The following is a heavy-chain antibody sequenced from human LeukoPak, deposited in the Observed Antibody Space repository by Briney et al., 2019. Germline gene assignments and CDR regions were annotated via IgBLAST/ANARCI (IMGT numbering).Heavy chain of an antibody. CDR3: ARDPDSSSSFPYNWFDP. Sequence: GRPLRLSCAASGFTFSSYGMHWVRQAPGKGLEWVAVIWYDGSNKYYADSVKGRFTISRDNSKNTLYLQMNSLRAEDTAVYYCARDPDSSSSFPYNWFDPWGQGTLVTVSS. CDR2: IWYDGSNK. CDR1: GFTFSSYG. V-gene: IGHV3-33*01. J-gene: IGHJ5*02. D-gene: IGHD6-13*01.